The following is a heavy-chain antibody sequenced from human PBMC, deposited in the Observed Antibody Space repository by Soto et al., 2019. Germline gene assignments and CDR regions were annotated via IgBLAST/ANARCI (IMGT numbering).Heavy chain of an antibody. J-gene: IGHJ3*02. CDR2: MSHSGGS. Sequence: QVQLQQWGAGLLKPSETLSLTCAVYGGSVSVPNYYWSWIRQPPGKGLEWIGEMSHSGGSHFNPSLKSRVTLSVDTSTNQFSLKMSSVTAADTALYYCARVQRGTATTVVDAFDIWGPGTMVIVSS. CDR3: ARVQRGTATTVVDAFDI. D-gene: IGHD1-1*01. V-gene: IGHV4-34*01. CDR1: GGSVSVPNYY.